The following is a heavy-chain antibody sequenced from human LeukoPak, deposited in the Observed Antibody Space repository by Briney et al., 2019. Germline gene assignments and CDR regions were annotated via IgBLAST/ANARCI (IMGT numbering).Heavy chain of an antibody. CDR3: AKDPRGYYYDSSGYYRY. D-gene: IGHD3-22*01. CDR1: GFTFSSYA. J-gene: IGHJ4*02. Sequence: GGSQRLSCAASGFTFSSYAMSWVRQAPGKGLEWVSAISGSGGSTYYADSVKGRFTISRDNSKNTLYLQMNSLRAEDTAVYYCAKDPRGYYYDSSGYYRYWGQGTLVTVSS. CDR2: ISGSGGST. V-gene: IGHV3-23*01.